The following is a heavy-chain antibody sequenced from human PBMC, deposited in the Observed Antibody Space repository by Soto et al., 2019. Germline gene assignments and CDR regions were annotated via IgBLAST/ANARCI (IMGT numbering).Heavy chain of an antibody. J-gene: IGHJ3*02. Sequence: HPGGSLRLSCAASGFTFSSYWMSWVRQAPGKGLEWVSYISSSGSTTYYADSVKGRFTISRDNAKNSLYLQMNSLRAEDTAVYYCARDVLPMRFAFDIWGQGTMVTVSS. CDR1: GFTFSSYW. CDR2: ISSSGSTT. V-gene: IGHV3-48*04. CDR3: ARDVLPMRFAFDI.